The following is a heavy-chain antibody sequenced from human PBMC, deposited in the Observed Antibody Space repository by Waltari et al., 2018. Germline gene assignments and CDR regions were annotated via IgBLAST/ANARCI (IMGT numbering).Heavy chain of an antibody. V-gene: IGHV4-39*07. CDR3: ARPHVTMIVSRAFDI. D-gene: IGHD3-22*01. CDR1: GGSISSSSYY. CDR2: IYYSGST. Sequence: QLQLQESGPGLVKPSETLSLTYTVSGGSISSSSYYWGWIRQPPGKGLEWIGSIYYSGSTYYNPSLKSRVTISVDTSKNQFSLKLSSVTAADTAVYYCARPHVTMIVSRAFDIWGQGTMVTVSS. J-gene: IGHJ3*02.